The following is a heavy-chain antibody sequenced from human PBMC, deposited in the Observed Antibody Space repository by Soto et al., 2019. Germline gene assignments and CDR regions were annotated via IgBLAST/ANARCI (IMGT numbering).Heavy chain of an antibody. CDR3: AKVAGGLGSFDP. V-gene: IGHV3-23*01. D-gene: IGHD2-8*02. Sequence: PGGSLSLSCVASGFFFSDYAMTWVRQAPGKGLQWVATISSSGGTTKYDASLKGRFTISRDNSKNQVYLQLSALTAADTAVYYCAKVAGGLGSFDPWGRGTLVTVSS. J-gene: IGHJ5*02. CDR2: ISSSGGTT. CDR1: GFFFSDYA.